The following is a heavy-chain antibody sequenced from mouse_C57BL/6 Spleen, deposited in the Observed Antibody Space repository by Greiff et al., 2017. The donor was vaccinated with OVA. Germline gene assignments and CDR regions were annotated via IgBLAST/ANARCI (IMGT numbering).Heavy chain of an antibody. D-gene: IGHD1-1*01. CDR2: IYPYNGVS. Sequence: VQLKQSGPELVKPGASVKISCKASGYSFTGYYMHWVKQSHGNILDWIGYIYPYNGVSSYNQKFKGKATLTVDKSSSTAYMELRSLTSEDSAVYYCARRATTVVPYWYFDVWGTGTTVTVSS. J-gene: IGHJ1*03. CDR3: ARRATTVVPYWYFDV. V-gene: IGHV1-31*01. CDR1: GYSFTGYY.